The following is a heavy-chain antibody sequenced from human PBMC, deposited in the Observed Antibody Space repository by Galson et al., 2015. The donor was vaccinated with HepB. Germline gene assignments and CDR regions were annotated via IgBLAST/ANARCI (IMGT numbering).Heavy chain of an antibody. Sequence: SLRLSCAGSGFTFRDYGINWVRQAPGKGLEWVANIKQDGSEKNYVDAVEGRFTISRDNAKNSLYLQMNSLRVGDTAVYYCARDEVVTTITTFDYWGQGTLVTVSS. CDR2: IKQDGSEK. D-gene: IGHD5-12*01. CDR1: GFTFRDYG. V-gene: IGHV3-7*01. J-gene: IGHJ4*02. CDR3: ARDEVVTTITTFDY.